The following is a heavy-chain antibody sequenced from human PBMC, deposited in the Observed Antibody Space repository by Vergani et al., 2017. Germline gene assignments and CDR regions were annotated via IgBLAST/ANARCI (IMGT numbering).Heavy chain of an antibody. CDR1: GGSFSGYY. Sequence: QVQLQESGPGLVKPSETLSLTCTVYGGSFSGYYWSWIRQPPGKGLEWIGEINHSGSTNYNPSLKSRVTISVDTSKNQFSLKLSSVTAADTAVYYCARRPPRGRRVATGGWFDPWGQGTLVTVSS. CDR3: ARRPPRGRRVATGGWFDP. D-gene: IGHD5-12*01. V-gene: IGHV4-34*01. J-gene: IGHJ5*02. CDR2: INHSGST.